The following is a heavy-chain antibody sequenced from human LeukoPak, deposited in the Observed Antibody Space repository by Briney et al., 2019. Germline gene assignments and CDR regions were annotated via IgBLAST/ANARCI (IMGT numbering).Heavy chain of an antibody. J-gene: IGHJ6*03. CDR3: ARGSYYKDV. CDR1: GFTFSSYA. V-gene: IGHV3-23*01. CDR2: ISGSGGST. Sequence: GGSLRLSCAASGFTFSSYAMSWVRQAPGKGLEWVSAISGSGGSTYYVDSVKGRFTISRDNAKSSLYLQVNSLRAEDTAVYYCARGSYYKDVWGKGTTVTVAS.